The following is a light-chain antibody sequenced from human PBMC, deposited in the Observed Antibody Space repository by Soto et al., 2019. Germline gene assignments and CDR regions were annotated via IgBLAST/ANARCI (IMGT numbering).Light chain of an antibody. J-gene: IGKJ1*01. CDR1: QSVSSD. CDR3: QQYNTWHPKMA. V-gene: IGKV3-15*01. CDR2: GAS. Sequence: VVTQSPATLSVFPGETATLSCRASQSVSSDLAWYQQRPGQAPRLLIYGASTRATGIPARFRGSGSGTEFRITISSLQSEDFATYYCQQYNTWHPKMACGRGTKVEIK.